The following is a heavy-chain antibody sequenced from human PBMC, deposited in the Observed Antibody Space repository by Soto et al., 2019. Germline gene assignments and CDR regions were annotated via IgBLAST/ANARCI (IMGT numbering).Heavy chain of an antibody. CDR3: ATEDLRYFDRLYYGMDV. V-gene: IGHV4-38-2*02. D-gene: IGHD3-9*01. CDR1: GYSISSGYY. CDR2: IYHSGST. Sequence: SETLSLTCAVSGYSISSGYYWGWIRQPPGKGLEWIGSIYHSGSTYYNPSLKSRVTISVDTSKNQFSLKLSSVTAADTAVYDWATEDLRYFDRLYYGMDVWGQGTTVTVSS. J-gene: IGHJ6*02.